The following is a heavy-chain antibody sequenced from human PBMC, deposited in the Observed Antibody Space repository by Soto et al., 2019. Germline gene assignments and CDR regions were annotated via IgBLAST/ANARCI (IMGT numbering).Heavy chain of an antibody. D-gene: IGHD4-17*01. Sequence: EVQLLESGGGLVQPGGSLRLSCAASGFMFSSYVMSWVRQAPGKGLEWVSGVRGSGSRTYYADSVKGRFSISRDNSRNTLYLQLNSLSAEDTAVYYCAVLTTVTDADYWGQGTLVTVPS. CDR3: AVLTTVTDADY. J-gene: IGHJ4*02. CDR1: GFMFSSYV. CDR2: VRGSGSRT. V-gene: IGHV3-23*01.